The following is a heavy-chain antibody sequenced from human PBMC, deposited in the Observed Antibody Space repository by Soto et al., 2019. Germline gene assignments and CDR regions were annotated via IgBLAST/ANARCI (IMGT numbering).Heavy chain of an antibody. D-gene: IGHD2-15*01. J-gene: IGHJ3*02. CDR2: IYPGDSDT. CDR1: GYSFTSYW. V-gene: IGHV5-51*01. Sequence: GESLKISCKGSGYSFTSYWIGWVRQMPGKGLEWMGIIYPGDSDTRYSPSFQGQVTISADKSISTAYLQWSSLKASDTAMYYCASSSRPGYCSGGSCYSPLRGAFDIWGQGTMVTVSS. CDR3: ASSSRPGYCSGGSCYSPLRGAFDI.